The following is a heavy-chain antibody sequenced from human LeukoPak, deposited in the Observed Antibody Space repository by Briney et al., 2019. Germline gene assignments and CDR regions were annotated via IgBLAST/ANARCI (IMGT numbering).Heavy chain of an antibody. CDR3: AREKISSTGLDP. CDR1: GYTFTGYY. J-gene: IGHJ5*02. Sequence: GASVKVSCKASGYTFTGYYLHWVRQAPGEGLKWMGWINPNSGGTKYAQKFQGRVTMTRDTSISTAYMELSRLRSDDTAGYYCAREKISSTGLDPWGQGTLVTVSS. D-gene: IGHD6-13*01. CDR2: INPNSGGT. V-gene: IGHV1-2*02.